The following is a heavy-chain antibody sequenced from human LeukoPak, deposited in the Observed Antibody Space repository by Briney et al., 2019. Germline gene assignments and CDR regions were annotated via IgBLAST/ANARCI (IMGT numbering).Heavy chain of an antibody. CDR2: INHSGST. J-gene: IGHJ4*02. Sequence: SETLSLTCAVYGGSFSGYYWSWIRQPPGKELEWIGEINHSGSTNYNPSLKSRVTISVDTSKNQFSLKLSSVTAADTAVYYCARGRGYSSWYYFDYWGQGTLVTVSS. CDR3: ARGRGYSSWYYFDY. V-gene: IGHV4-34*01. D-gene: IGHD5-18*01. CDR1: GGSFSGYY.